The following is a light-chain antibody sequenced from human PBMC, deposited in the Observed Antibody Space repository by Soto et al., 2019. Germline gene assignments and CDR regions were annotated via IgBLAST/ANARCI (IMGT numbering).Light chain of an antibody. Sequence: DIQLTESPCSLSASALDRLTITCRASQSISTYVNWHQQKPGKAPKALVYSESSLKSGVQSRFSGSGSGTDFTLTISSLKPEDFATYYCKQTYRGVTCGTGTTGDIK. CDR1: QSISTY. CDR3: KQTYRGVT. CDR2: SES. J-gene: IGKJ3*01. V-gene: IGKV1-39*01.